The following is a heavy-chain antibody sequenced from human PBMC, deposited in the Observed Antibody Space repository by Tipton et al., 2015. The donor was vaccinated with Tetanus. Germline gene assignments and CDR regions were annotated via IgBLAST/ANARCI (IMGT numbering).Heavy chain of an antibody. CDR3: AGHATYYERLSGFGY. Sequence: QLVQSGAEVKKPGESLKISCEASGYRFASYWIGWVRQMPGKGLEWMGIIYPGDSDTRYSPPFQGQVTISADNSISTAYLQWTSLKASDTARYYCAGHATYYERLSGFGYWGQGTLGTVSS. V-gene: IGHV5-51*01. CDR1: GYRFASYW. CDR2: IYPGDSDT. D-gene: IGHD5-12*01. J-gene: IGHJ3*01.